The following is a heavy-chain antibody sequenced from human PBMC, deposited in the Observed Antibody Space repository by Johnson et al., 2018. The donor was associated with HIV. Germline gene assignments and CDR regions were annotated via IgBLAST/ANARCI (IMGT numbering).Heavy chain of an antibody. V-gene: IGHV3-15*01. Sequence: MLLVESGGGLVKPGGSLRLSCAASEFTLSNAWMSWVRQVPGKGLEWVGRIKRKSDGGTTEYVAPVKGRFSISRDDSKNTLYLQMNSLKTEDTAVYYCTTMGLGSSSWRYDAFDIWGQGTMVTVSS. D-gene: IGHD6-13*01. CDR2: IKRKSDGGTT. CDR3: TTMGLGSSSWRYDAFDI. J-gene: IGHJ3*02. CDR1: EFTLSNAW.